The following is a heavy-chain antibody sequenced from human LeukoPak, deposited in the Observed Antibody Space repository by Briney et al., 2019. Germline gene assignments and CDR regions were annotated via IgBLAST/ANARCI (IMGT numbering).Heavy chain of an antibody. V-gene: IGHV3-48*03. CDR3: ARDPISSGYFVTWFDP. J-gene: IGHJ5*02. CDR1: GFTFSSYE. Sequence: PGGSLRLSCAASGFTFSSYEMNWVRQAPGKGLEWVSYISSSGSTIYYADSVKGRFTISRDNAKNSLYLQMNSLRAEDTAVYYCARDPISSGYFVTWFDPWGQGTLVTVSS. D-gene: IGHD3-22*01. CDR2: ISSSGSTI.